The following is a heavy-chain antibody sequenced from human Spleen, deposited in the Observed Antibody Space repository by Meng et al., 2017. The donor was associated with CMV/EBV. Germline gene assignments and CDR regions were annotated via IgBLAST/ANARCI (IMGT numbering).Heavy chain of an antibody. CDR3: ARGQLLSSYYYYAMDV. CDR1: GGSFSGYY. CDR2: INHSGST. D-gene: IGHD2-2*01. J-gene: IGHJ6*02. Sequence: SETLSLTCAVYGGSFSGYYWSWIRQPPGKGLEWIGEINHSGSTNYNPSLKSRVTISVDTSKNQFSLKLSSVTAADTAVYYCARGQLLSSYYYYAMDVWGQGTTVTVSS. V-gene: IGHV4-34*01.